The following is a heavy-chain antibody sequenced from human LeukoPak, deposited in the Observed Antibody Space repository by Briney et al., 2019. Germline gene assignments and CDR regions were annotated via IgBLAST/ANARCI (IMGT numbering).Heavy chain of an antibody. CDR3: ARSSYYDSSGYHPYYFDF. D-gene: IGHD3-22*01. CDR1: GFTFSSYW. Sequence: GGSLRLSCAASGFTFSSYWMSWVRQAPGKGLEWVANIKQDGSEKYYVDSVKGRFTISRDNSKNTLYLQMNSLRAEDTAVYYCARSSYYDSSGYHPYYFDFWGQGTLVTVSS. V-gene: IGHV3-7*03. CDR2: IKQDGSEK. J-gene: IGHJ4*02.